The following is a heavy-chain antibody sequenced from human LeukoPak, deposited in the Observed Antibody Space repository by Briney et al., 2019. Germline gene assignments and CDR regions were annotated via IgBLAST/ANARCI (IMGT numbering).Heavy chain of an antibody. J-gene: IGHJ5*01. V-gene: IGHV3-7*01. Sequence: GGSPTLSCAASGFTFGSYCMSWLRQAPGKGLEWVANIKQDGSEKYYVDSVKGRFTISRDNAKNSLFLQMNSLRAEDTAVYYCARGASGIQLWFFDSWGQGTLVSVSS. D-gene: IGHD5-18*01. CDR2: IKQDGSEK. CDR3: ARGASGIQLWFFDS. CDR1: GFTFGSYC.